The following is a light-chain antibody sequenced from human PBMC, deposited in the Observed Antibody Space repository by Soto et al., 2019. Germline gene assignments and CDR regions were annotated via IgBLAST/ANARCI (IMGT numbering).Light chain of an antibody. Sequence: DIQMTQSPSSLSASVGDRVTITCQASQNISTYLNWYQQKPGKAPKLLIFAASSLQSGVPSRFSGSGSGTDFTLTIRSLQPDDFASYYCKHYNSYSRTFGQGTKVDNK. CDR1: QNISTY. V-gene: IGKV1-39*01. J-gene: IGKJ1*01. CDR3: KHYNSYSRT. CDR2: AAS.